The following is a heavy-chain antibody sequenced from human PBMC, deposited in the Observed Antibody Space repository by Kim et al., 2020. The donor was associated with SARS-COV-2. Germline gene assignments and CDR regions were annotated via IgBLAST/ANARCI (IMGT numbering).Heavy chain of an antibody. V-gene: IGHV4-39*01. D-gene: IGHD4-17*01. J-gene: IGHJ3*02. Sequence: SETLSLTCGASGGSISSTTYYWGWIRQPPGKGLEWIGSIHYSGSANYNPSLTSRVTISVHTSENQFSLKLTSVTAADTAVYYSARHFDYPNAFDIWGQGTMVTVSS. CDR1: GGSISSTTYY. CDR3: ARHFDYPNAFDI. CDR2: IHYSGSA.